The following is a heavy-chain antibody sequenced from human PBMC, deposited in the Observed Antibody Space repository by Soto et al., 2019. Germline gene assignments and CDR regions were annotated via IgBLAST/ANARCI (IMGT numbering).Heavy chain of an antibody. V-gene: IGHV4-34*01. Sequence: SETLSLTCAVYGWSFGGYYWSWIRQPPGKGLEWIGEINHSGSTNYNPSLKSRVTISVDTSKNQFSPKLSSVTAADTAVYYCTRGVIAFVYYYYMDVWGKGTTGTVSS. CDR3: TRGVIAFVYYYYMDV. D-gene: IGHD3-10*01. CDR2: INHSGST. J-gene: IGHJ6*03. CDR1: GWSFGGYY.